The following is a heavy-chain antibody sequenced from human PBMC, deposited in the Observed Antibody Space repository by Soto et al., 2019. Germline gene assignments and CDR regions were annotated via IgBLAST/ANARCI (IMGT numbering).Heavy chain of an antibody. Sequence: QVQLVQSGAEVKKPGASVKVSCKASGYTFTSYGISWVRQAPGQGLEWMGWISAYNGNTNYAQKLQGRVTMTTDTYTSTAYMELRSLRSDDTAVYYCASSRGGYCSGGSCYVELDSWGKGTLVTVSS. CDR2: ISAYNGNT. D-gene: IGHD2-15*01. CDR1: GYTFTSYG. V-gene: IGHV1-18*01. CDR3: ASSRGGYCSGGSCYVELDS. J-gene: IGHJ4*02.